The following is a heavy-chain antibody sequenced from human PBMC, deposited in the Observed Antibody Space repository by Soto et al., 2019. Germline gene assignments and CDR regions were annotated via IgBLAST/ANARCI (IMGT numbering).Heavy chain of an antibody. J-gene: IGHJ4*02. Sequence: QITLKESGPTLVKPTQTLTLTCTFSGFSLSSTRMAVGWIRQPPGKALEWLALIYWDEDKRYSPFLKSRLTITKDTSKNQVVLTMSNMDPVDTDRYYCEHIVVAGLGYYFDYWGQGTLVTVSS. CDR2: IYWDEDK. V-gene: IGHV2-5*02. D-gene: IGHD6-19*01. CDR1: GFSLSSTRMA. CDR3: EHIVVAGLGYYFDY.